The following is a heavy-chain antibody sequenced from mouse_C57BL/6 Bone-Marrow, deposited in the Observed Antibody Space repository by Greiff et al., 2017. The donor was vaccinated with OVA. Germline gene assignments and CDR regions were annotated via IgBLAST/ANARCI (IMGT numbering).Heavy chain of an antibody. V-gene: IGHV1-81*01. D-gene: IGHD4-1*01. CDR1: GYTFTSYG. Sequence: VQLQQSGAELARPGASVKLSCKASGYTFTSYGISWVKQRTGQGLEWIGEIYPRSGTTYYNEKFKGKATLTADKSSSTAYMELRRLTSEDSAVYCCARLDWEFAYWGQGTLVTVSA. CDR2: IYPRSGTT. J-gene: IGHJ3*01. CDR3: ARLDWEFAY.